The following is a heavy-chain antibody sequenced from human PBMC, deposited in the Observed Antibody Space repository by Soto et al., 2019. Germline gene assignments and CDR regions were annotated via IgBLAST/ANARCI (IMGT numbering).Heavy chain of an antibody. CDR2: INPKTGTT. CDR3: ARVLEGRYYYESSGY. J-gene: IGHJ4*02. CDR1: GYTFTNYY. D-gene: IGHD3-22*01. V-gene: IGHV1-46*01. Sequence: QVQLVQSGAEVKKPGASVKVSCKASGYTFTNYYIHWVRQAPGQGLEWVGLINPKTGTTNDAPKFQGRVTMTSYTSTSTAYMELSSLISEDTAVFYWARVLEGRYYYESSGYWGQGTLVTVSS.